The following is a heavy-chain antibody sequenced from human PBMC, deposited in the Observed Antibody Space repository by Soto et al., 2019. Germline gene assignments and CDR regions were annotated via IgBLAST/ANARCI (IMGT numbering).Heavy chain of an antibody. CDR1: GASVSSGAHY. CDR2: IYYSGDT. D-gene: IGHD2-15*01. CDR3: ARVESVSWLDY. Sequence: QVQLQESGPGLVKPSQTLSLTCTVSGASVSSGAHYWSWVRQHPGKGLEWIGYIYYSGDTQYNPSLKSRVTISLDMSKNQFSLKLSSVTAADTAVYYCARVESVSWLDYWGRGTLVTVSS. J-gene: IGHJ4*02. V-gene: IGHV4-31*03.